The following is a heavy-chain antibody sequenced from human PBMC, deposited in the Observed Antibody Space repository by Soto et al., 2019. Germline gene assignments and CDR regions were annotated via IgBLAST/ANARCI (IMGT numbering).Heavy chain of an antibody. CDR3: ARHSHYDSSGYYRDYGMDV. CDR1: GGTFSSYA. J-gene: IGHJ6*02. CDR2: IIPIFGTA. Sequence: QVQLVQSGAEVKKPGSSVKVSCKASGGTFSSYAISWVRQAPGQGLEWMGGIIPIFGTANYAQKFQGRVTITADESTSTAYMELSSLRSKDTAVYYCARHSHYDSSGYYRDYGMDVWGQGTTVTVSS. D-gene: IGHD3-22*01. V-gene: IGHV1-69*01.